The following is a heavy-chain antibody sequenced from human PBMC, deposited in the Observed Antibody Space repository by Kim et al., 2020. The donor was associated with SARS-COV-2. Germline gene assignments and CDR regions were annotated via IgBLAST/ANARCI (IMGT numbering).Heavy chain of an antibody. Sequence: ADSVKGRFTISRDNAKNSLYLQMNSLRDEDTAVYYCASDCGGDCYSSLSYWGQGTLVTVSS. D-gene: IGHD2-21*02. V-gene: IGHV3-11*06. CDR3: ASDCGGDCYSSLSY. J-gene: IGHJ4*02.